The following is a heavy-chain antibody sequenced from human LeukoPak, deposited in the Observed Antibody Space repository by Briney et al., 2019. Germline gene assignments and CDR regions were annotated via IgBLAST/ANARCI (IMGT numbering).Heavy chain of an antibody. CDR2: ISGGFGST. CDR1: GFTFSSYA. CDR3: SRLRGYSYGYADF. V-gene: IGHV3-23*01. Sequence: GGSLRLSCAASGFTFSSYAMSWVRQAPGKGLEWVSAISGGFGSTYYADSVKGRFTISRDNAKNSLYLQMDSLRAEDTAVYYCSRLRGYSYGYADFWGQGILVTVSS. J-gene: IGHJ4*02. D-gene: IGHD5-18*01.